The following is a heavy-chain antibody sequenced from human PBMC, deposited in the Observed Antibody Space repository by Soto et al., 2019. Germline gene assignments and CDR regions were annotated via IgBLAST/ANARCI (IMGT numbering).Heavy chain of an antibody. Sequence: GGSLRLSCAASKFTFSDYAMHWVRQAPGKGLEWVAVIWYDGLNKFYTDSVKGRFTISRDNSKNTLYLQMNSLRAEDTAVYYFATQGPQDDTFYMWGQGTMVTVSS. V-gene: IGHV3-33*01. CDR1: KFTFSDYA. CDR3: ATQGPQDDTFYM. J-gene: IGHJ3*02. CDR2: IWYDGLNK.